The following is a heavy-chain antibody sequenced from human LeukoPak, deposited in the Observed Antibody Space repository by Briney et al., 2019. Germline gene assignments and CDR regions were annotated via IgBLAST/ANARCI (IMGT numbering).Heavy chain of an antibody. J-gene: IGHJ4*02. Sequence: GGSLRLSCAASGFTFDDHGMTWVRQVPGKGLEWVSNINWNGATTNYADSVKGRFTISRDNAKNSLYLQMNSLRAEDTAFYYCARLKINHGWKGGMDYWGQGTLVTVFS. CDR3: ARLKINHGWKGGMDY. V-gene: IGHV3-20*04. CDR2: INWNGATT. CDR1: GFTFDDHG. D-gene: IGHD1-1*01.